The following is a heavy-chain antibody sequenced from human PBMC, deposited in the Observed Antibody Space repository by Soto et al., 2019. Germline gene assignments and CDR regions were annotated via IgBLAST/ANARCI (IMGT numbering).Heavy chain of an antibody. V-gene: IGHV1-69*02. J-gene: IGHJ5*02. Sequence: QVQLVQSGAEVKKPGSSVKVSCKASGGTFSSYTISWVRQAPGQGLEWMGRIIPILGIANYAQKFQGRVTITADKSTSTAYMELSSLRSEETAVYYCASSITMVRGALGFDPWGQGTLVTVSS. D-gene: IGHD3-10*01. CDR3: ASSITMVRGALGFDP. CDR2: IIPILGIA. CDR1: GGTFSSYT.